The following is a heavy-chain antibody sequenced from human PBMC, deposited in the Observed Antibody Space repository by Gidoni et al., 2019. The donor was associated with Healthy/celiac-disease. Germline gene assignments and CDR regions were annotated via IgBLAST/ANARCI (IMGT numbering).Heavy chain of an antibody. CDR3: ARVTMVRGPAVT. J-gene: IGHJ5*02. D-gene: IGHD3-10*01. CDR1: GWSFSGYY. CDR2: INHSGST. V-gene: IGHV4-34*01. Sequence: QVQLQQWVAGLLKPSESLSLTCAVYGWSFSGYYWSWIRQPPGKGLEWIGEINHSGSTNYNPSLKSRVTISVDTSKNQFYRKMSSVTAADTAVYYCARVTMVRGPAVTWGQGTLVTVSS.